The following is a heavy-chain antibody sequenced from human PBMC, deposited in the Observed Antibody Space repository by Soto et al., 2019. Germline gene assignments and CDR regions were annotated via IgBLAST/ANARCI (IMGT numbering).Heavy chain of an antibody. Sequence: QVQLQETGPGLVKPSQTLSLTRTVSGGSISSGGCYWSWIRQHPGKGLEWLEYIYYSGSTYYNPSLKSRVTRSVDTSKNQFSLKLRTVTAADTAVYYCARGEGDFWSDTTCFDPWGQGTLVTVSS. CDR1: GGSISSGGCY. D-gene: IGHD3-3*01. V-gene: IGHV4-31*03. CDR2: IYYSGST. CDR3: ARGEGDFWSDTTCFDP. J-gene: IGHJ5*02.